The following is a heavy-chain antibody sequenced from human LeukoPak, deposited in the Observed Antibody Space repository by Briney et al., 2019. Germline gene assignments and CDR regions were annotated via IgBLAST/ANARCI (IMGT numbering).Heavy chain of an antibody. Sequence: GGSLRLSCAASGFTFSSYWMHWVRQAPGKGLVWVSRISSDGSSTKYADSVKGRFTISRDNAKNTLFLQMNSLRAEDTAVYYCARDNNWNYPDYWGQGTLVTVSS. V-gene: IGHV3-74*03. J-gene: IGHJ4*02. D-gene: IGHD1-7*01. CDR2: ISSDGSST. CDR3: ARDNNWNYPDY. CDR1: GFTFSSYW.